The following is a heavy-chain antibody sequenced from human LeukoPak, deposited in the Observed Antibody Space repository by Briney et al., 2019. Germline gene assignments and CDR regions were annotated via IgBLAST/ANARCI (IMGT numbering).Heavy chain of an antibody. CDR1: GFTFSNAW. CDR3: AKSTLGDY. V-gene: IGHV3-23*01. J-gene: IGHJ4*02. CDR2: ITGSGTSI. Sequence: GGSLRLSCAASGFTFSNAWMSWVRQAPGKGLEWVSGITGSGTSIYYAGSVKGRFTISRDNSKNTLYLQMNSLRAEDTAIYYCAKSTLGDYWGQGTLVTVSS.